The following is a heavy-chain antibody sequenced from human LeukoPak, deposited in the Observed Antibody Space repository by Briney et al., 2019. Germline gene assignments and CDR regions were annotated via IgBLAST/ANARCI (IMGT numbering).Heavy chain of an antibody. D-gene: IGHD3-16*01. V-gene: IGHV4-59*11. CDR3: ARVDLLGNYYMDV. CDR1: GGSISSHY. J-gene: IGHJ6*03. Sequence: PSETLSLTCTVSGGSISSHYWSWIRQPPGKGLEWIGYIYYSGSTNYDPSLKSRVTISVDTSKNQFSLKLSSVTAADTAVYYCARVDLLGNYYMDVWGKGTTVTVSS. CDR2: IYYSGST.